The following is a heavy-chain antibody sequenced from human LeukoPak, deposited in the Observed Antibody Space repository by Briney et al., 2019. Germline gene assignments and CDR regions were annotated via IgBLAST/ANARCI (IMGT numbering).Heavy chain of an antibody. CDR3: ARALWFGEYRKGWFDP. V-gene: IGHV4-30-2*01. CDR2: IYHSGST. Sequence: SEVLSLTCAVSGGSISSGGYSWSWIRQPPGKGLEWIGYIYHSGSTYYNPSLKSRVTISVDRSKNQFSLKLSSVTAADTAVYYCARALWFGEYRKGWFDPWGQGTLVTVSS. J-gene: IGHJ5*02. D-gene: IGHD3-10*01. CDR1: GGSISSGGYS.